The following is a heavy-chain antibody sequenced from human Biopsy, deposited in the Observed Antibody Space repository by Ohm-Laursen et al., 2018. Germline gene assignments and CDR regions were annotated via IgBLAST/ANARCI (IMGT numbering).Heavy chain of an antibody. V-gene: IGHV3-33*04. CDR1: GFTFGHYA. Sequence: LRLSCAASGFTFGHYAMHWVRQAPGKGLEWISLIWSDGTNEDYADSVKGRFTISRDNSKNTLYLQINTLTLEDTAFYYCARGLSSGWYGYFDVWGRGTLVTVSS. CDR2: IWSDGTNE. J-gene: IGHJ2*01. D-gene: IGHD6-19*01. CDR3: ARGLSSGWYGYFDV.